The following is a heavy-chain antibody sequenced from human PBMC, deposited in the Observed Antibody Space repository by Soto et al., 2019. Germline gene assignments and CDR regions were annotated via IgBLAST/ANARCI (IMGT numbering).Heavy chain of an antibody. V-gene: IGHV4-30-4*01. CDR2: IYYSGST. CDR1: GGSIISGDYY. J-gene: IGHJ4*02. Sequence: PSETLSLTCTVSGGSIISGDYYFICIRQPPGKGLEWIGYIYYSGSTYYNPSLKSRVTISVDTSKNQFSLKLSSVTAADTAVYYCARDGLRFLEWSSYWGQGTLVTVSS. CDR3: ARDGLRFLEWSSY. D-gene: IGHD3-3*01.